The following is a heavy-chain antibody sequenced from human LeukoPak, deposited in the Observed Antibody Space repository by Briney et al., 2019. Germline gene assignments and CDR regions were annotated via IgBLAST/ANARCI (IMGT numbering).Heavy chain of an antibody. CDR1: GFTFSSYA. CDR2: ISYDESNT. CDR3: ARVQGGGFRTADY. D-gene: IGHD1-14*01. J-gene: IGHJ4*02. Sequence: GGSLRLSCAASGFTFSSYAMHWVRQAPGKGLEWVALISYDESNTFYADSVKGRFTISRDNSKNTLYLQMNSLRVEDTAIYYCARVQGGGFRTADYWGQGTLVAVSS. V-gene: IGHV3-30*04.